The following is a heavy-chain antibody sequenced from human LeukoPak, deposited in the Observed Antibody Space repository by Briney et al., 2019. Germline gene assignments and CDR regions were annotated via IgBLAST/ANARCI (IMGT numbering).Heavy chain of an antibody. Sequence: PGGSLRLSCAASGFTFSSYGMHWVRQAPGKGLEWVAFIRYDGSNKYYADSVKGRFTISRDNSKNTLYLHMDRLGTEDTAVYYCASMPSTEIYYFYYMDVWGKGTTVTVSS. D-gene: IGHD2-2*01. J-gene: IGHJ6*03. CDR3: ASMPSTEIYYFYYMDV. CDR1: GFTFSSYG. V-gene: IGHV3-30*02. CDR2: IRYDGSNK.